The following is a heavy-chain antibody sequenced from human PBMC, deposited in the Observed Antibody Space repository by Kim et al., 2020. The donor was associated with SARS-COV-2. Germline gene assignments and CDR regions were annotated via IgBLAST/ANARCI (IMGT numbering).Heavy chain of an antibody. D-gene: IGHD6-13*01. J-gene: IGHJ4*02. Sequence: SMKGRVTISRDNATTSRNMQMNSLRAEDTALYYCAKAPEGIAAAGPFDYWGQGTLVTVSS. V-gene: IGHV3-9*01. CDR3: AKAPEGIAAAGPFDY.